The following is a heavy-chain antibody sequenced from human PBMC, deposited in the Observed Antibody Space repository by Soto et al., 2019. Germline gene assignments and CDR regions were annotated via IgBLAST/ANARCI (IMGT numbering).Heavy chain of an antibody. D-gene: IGHD3-16*01. CDR3: AKDLRDWGFFDY. CDR1: GFSFHXXX. V-gene: IGHV3-23*01. CDR2: LSGSGGST. J-gene: IGHJ4*02. Sequence: VQLLESGXXXXXPGGSLRLSCAXXGFSFHXXXXGWVRQAPGKGLEWVSSLSGSGGSTNYADSVKGRFTISRDNSKDTLYLQMNNLRAEDTAMYYCAKDLRDWGFFDYWGLGTLVTVSS.